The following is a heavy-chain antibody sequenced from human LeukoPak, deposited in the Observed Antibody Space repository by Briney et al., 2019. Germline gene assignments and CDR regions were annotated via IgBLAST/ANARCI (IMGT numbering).Heavy chain of an antibody. V-gene: IGHV3-21*01. Sequence: GGSLRLSWEASGFTFSSYSMNWVRQAPRKGLEWVSSVSSSSSYIYYADSVKGRFTISRDNAKNSLYLQMNSLRAEDTAVYYCARTRYCSSTSCYAGEDWFDPRGQGTLVTVSS. CDR1: GFTFSSYS. CDR2: VSSSSSYI. CDR3: ARTRYCSSTSCYAGEDWFDP. D-gene: IGHD2-2*01. J-gene: IGHJ5*02.